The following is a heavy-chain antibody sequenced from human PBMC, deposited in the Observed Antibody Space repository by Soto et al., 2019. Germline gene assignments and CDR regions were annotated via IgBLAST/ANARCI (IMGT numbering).Heavy chain of an antibody. D-gene: IGHD3-10*01. CDR1: GDSISRNGFF. V-gene: IGHV4-31*03. Sequence: SETLSLTCTVSGDSISRNGFFWTWIRQHPGKGLEWIGYIYNSGSSYYNPSLKSRVIISVDTSKHHFSLNLTAVTAADTAVYYCARGTMLRGPGYYYAMDVWGQGTTVTVSS. CDR3: ARGTMLRGPGYYYAMDV. CDR2: IYNSGSS. J-gene: IGHJ6*02.